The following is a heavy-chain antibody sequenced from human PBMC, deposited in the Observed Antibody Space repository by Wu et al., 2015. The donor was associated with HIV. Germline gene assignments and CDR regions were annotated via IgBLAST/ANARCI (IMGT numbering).Heavy chain of an antibody. CDR2: IIPIFGTA. CDR1: GYTFTSYG. CDR3: ARAQINSAVDY. Sequence: QVQLVQSGAEVKKPGASVKVSCKASGYTFTSYGISWVRQAPGQGLEWMGGIIPIFGTANYAQKFHGRVTITADESTSTAYMELSSLRSEDTAVYYCARAQINSAVDYWGQGTLVTVSS. J-gene: IGHJ4*02. V-gene: IGHV1-69*13. D-gene: IGHD5-18*01.